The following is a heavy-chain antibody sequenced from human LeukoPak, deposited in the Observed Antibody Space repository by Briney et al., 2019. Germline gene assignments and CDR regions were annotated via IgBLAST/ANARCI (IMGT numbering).Heavy chain of an antibody. CDR2: INTDGGT. D-gene: IGHD3-10*01. J-gene: IGHJ6*02. Sequence: GGSLRLSCAASGFTFSTYWMYWVRQAPGKGLVWVSRINTDGGTSYADSVKGRFTISRDNAKNTLYLQMNSLRVEDTAVYYCARDGYYGSGSYYGMDVWGQGTTVTVSS. V-gene: IGHV3-74*01. CDR3: ARDGYYGSGSYYGMDV. CDR1: GFTFSTYW.